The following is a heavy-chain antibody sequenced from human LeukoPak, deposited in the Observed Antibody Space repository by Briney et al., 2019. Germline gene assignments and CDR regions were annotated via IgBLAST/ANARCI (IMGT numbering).Heavy chain of an antibody. CDR1: GYTFTGYY. CDR2: INPNSGGT. J-gene: IGHJ4*01. CDR3: AREGQDYYDSSGYYYFFVY. V-gene: IGHV1-2*02. Sequence: GASVKVSCKASGYTFTGYYMHWVRQAPGQGLEWMGWINPNSGGTNYAQKFQGRVTMTRDTSISTAYMELSRLRSDDTAVYYCAREGQDYYDSSGYYYFFVYWGHGTLVTVSS. D-gene: IGHD3-22*01.